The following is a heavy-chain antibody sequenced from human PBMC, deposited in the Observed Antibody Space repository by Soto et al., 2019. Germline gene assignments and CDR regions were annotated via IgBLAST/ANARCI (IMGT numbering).Heavy chain of an antibody. D-gene: IGHD2-21*02. CDR3: ARQAHCGGDCYWGWFDP. J-gene: IGHJ5*02. CDR2: IIPILGIA. V-gene: IGHV1-69*02. CDR1: GGTFSSYT. Sequence: QVQLVQSGAEVKKPGSSVKVSCKASGGTFSSYTISWVRQAPGQGLEWMGRIIPILGIANYAQKFQGRVTITADKSTSTAYMELNSLRSEDTAVYYCARQAHCGGDCYWGWFDPWGQGTLVTVSS.